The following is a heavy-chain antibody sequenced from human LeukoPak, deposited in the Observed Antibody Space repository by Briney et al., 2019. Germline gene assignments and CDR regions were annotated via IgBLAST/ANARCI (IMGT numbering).Heavy chain of an antibody. Sequence: PGGSLRLSCAASGFTFSSYGMHWVRQAPGKGLEWVAFIRNDGSYKYYADSVKGRFTISRDNSKNTLYLQMNSLRAEDTAVYYCARDLRRGYCSGGSCYSGWFDPWGQGTLVTVSS. D-gene: IGHD2-15*01. V-gene: IGHV3-30*02. CDR3: ARDLRRGYCSGGSCYSGWFDP. CDR2: IRNDGSYK. CDR1: GFTFSSYG. J-gene: IGHJ5*02.